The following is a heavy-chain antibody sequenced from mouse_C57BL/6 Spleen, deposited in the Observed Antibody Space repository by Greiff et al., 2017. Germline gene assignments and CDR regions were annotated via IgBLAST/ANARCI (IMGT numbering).Heavy chain of an antibody. CDR1: GFTFSDYY. CDR2: INYDGSST. D-gene: IGHD1-1*01. V-gene: IGHV5-16*01. CDR3: ARGGYYGSGAWFAY. Sequence: EVQLVESEGGLVQPGSSMKLSCTASGFTFSDYYMAWVRQVPEKGLEWVANINYDGSSTYYLDSLKSRFIISRDNAKNILYLQMSSLKSEDTATYYCARGGYYGSGAWFAYWGQGTLVTVSA. J-gene: IGHJ3*01.